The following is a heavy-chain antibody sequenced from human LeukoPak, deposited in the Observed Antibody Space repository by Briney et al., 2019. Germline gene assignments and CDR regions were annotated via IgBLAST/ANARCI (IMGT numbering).Heavy chain of an antibody. Sequence: GGSLRLSCAASGFMFSSYSMNWVRQAPGKGLEWVSFISSSSRTIYYADSVKGRFTISRDNAKNSLYLQMNSLRDEDTAVYYCARDVDTPMVLPDYWGQGTLVTVSS. J-gene: IGHJ4*02. V-gene: IGHV3-48*02. CDR1: GFMFSSYS. D-gene: IGHD5-18*01. CDR2: ISSSSRTI. CDR3: ARDVDTPMVLPDY.